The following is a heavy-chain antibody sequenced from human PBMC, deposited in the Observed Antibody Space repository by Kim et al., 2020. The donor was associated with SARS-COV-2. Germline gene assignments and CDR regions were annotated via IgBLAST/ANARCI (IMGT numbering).Heavy chain of an antibody. Sequence: GGSLRLSCAVSGFTVSSNYMSWVRQVPGKGPEWVSVIYSRGTTYYADSVKGRFTISRDNSENTVYLQMNTLRVEDTAVYYCVRDRRVVAGIRGEFDYWGQGTLVTVSS. CDR3: VRDRRVVAGIRGEFDY. CDR1: GFTVSSNY. J-gene: IGHJ4*02. D-gene: IGHD6-19*01. CDR2: IYSRGTT. V-gene: IGHV3-66*01.